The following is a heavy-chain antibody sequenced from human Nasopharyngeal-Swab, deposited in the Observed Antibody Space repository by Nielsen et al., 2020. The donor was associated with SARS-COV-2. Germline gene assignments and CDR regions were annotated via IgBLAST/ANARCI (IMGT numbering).Heavy chain of an antibody. CDR2: IGDKDHNYAT. V-gene: IGHV3-73*01. J-gene: IGHJ4*02. CDR3: TTDFYFDY. CDR1: GFILSASA. Sequence: ETLSLTCAASGFILSASAMHWVRQASGKGLEWLGRIGDKDHNYATTYGASVKGRFTISRDDSKNTVFLQMDSLKTEDTALYYCTTDFYFDYWGQGTLVTVSS.